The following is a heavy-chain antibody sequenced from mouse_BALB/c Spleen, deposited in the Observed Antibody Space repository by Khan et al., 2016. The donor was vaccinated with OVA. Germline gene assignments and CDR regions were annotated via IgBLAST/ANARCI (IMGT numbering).Heavy chain of an antibody. CDR2: VSTGGSYT. CDR1: GFTFSTYG. D-gene: IGHD1-1*01. CDR3: TRLAYYYDSEGFAY. Sequence: EVELVESGGDLVKPGESLKLSCAASGFTFSTYGMSWVRQTPDKRPEWVATVSTGGSYTYYPDSVKGRFTISRDNAKNTLYLQMSGLKSEDTAMFYCTRLAYYYDSEGFAYWGQGTLVTVSA. V-gene: IGHV5-6*01. J-gene: IGHJ3*01.